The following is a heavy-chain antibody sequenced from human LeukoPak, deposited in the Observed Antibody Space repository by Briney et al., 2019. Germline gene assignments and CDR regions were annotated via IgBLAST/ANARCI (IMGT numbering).Heavy chain of an antibody. CDR2: IKQDGSEK. V-gene: IGHV3-7*01. J-gene: IGHJ4*02. Sequence: PGGPLRLSCAASGFTFSSSWMSWVRQAPGKGLEWVANIKQDGSEKYYVDSVKGRFTISRDNAKNSLYLQMNSLRAEDTAVYYCARVGYSGYDFDYWGQGTLVTVSS. D-gene: IGHD5-12*01. CDR3: ARVGYSGYDFDY. CDR1: GFTFSSSW.